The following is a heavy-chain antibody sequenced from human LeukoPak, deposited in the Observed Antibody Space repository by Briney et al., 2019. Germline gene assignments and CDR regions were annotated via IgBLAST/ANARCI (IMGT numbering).Heavy chain of an antibody. CDR3: ARESGGNTPYYFDY. V-gene: IGHV3-30*04. CDR2: ISYDDGSNK. Sequence: GGSLRLSCAASGFTFSTYALHWVRQAPGKGLEWVAVISYDDGSNKYYTDSVKGRFTISRDNSKNTLYLQMNSLRTEDTAVYYCARESGGNTPYYFDYWGQGTLVTVSS. D-gene: IGHD2-2*02. J-gene: IGHJ4*02. CDR1: GFTFSTYA.